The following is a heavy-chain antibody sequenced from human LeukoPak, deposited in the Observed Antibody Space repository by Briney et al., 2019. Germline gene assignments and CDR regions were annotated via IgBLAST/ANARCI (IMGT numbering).Heavy chain of an antibody. J-gene: IGHJ6*02. CDR1: GGTFTSYA. CDR2: IIPIFGTA. D-gene: IGHD3-22*01. CDR3: ARGGYYYDSSGYFSNGMDV. V-gene: IGHV1-69*13. Sequence: SVKVSCKASGGTFTSYAISWVRQAPGHGLEWMGGIIPIFGTANYAQKFQGRVTITADESTSTAYMELSSLRSEDTAVYYCARGGYYYDSSGYFSNGMDVWGQGTTVTVSS.